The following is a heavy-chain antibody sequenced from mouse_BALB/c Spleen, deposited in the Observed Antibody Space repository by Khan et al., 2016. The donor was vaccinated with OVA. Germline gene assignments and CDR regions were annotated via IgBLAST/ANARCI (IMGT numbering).Heavy chain of an antibody. D-gene: IGHD2-10*01. CDR2: INTYTGEP. J-gene: IGHJ4*01. CDR1: GYTFTSYG. Sequence: QIQLVQSGPELKKPGETVKISCKASGYTFTSYGMNWVKQSPGKALKWMGWINTYTGEPTYAADFKGRFAFSLETSASPAYLQINNLKNEDTATYFCARPPYYSYTLDYWGQGTSVTVSS. CDR3: ARPPYYSYTLDY. V-gene: IGHV9-3-1*01.